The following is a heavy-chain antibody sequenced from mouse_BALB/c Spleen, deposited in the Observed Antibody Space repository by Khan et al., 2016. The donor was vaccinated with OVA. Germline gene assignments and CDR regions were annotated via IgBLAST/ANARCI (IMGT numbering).Heavy chain of an antibody. CDR2: IDPSNGNT. Sequence: VKLLQSGPELVKPGATVKLSCTASGFTIKDTYMHWLKQWPEQGMEWIGRIDPSNGNTKYDPNFQGQATITVDTSSNTAYLQLSSLTSEDTAVYYCARMARKWGQGTTLTVSS. CDR3: ARMARK. J-gene: IGHJ2*01. V-gene: IGHV14-3*02. CDR1: GFTIKDTY.